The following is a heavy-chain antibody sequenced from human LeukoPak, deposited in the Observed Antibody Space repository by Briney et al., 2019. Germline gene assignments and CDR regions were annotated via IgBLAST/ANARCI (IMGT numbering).Heavy chain of an antibody. Sequence: ASVKVSCKASGYTFIDCYIHWVRQAPGQGLEWMGWINPKSGDTKYAPKFQGRVTMTRVTSISTAYMDVSSLRYDDTAVYYCASEYYYDRSGANAFDIWGQGTMVTVS. J-gene: IGHJ3*02. CDR1: GYTFIDCY. CDR3: ASEYYYDRSGANAFDI. CDR2: INPKSGDT. D-gene: IGHD3-22*01. V-gene: IGHV1-2*02.